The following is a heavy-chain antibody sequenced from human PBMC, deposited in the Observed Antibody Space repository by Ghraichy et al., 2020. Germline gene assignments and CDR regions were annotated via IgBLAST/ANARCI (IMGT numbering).Heavy chain of an antibody. D-gene: IGHD2-8*02. Sequence: GGSLRLSCAASGFTFRSYRMTWVRRAPGKGLEWVATIKEDGSETYYVDSVKGRFTSSRDNAENSLFLQMNSLRAEDTAVYYCARGGWRSMDVWGQGTTVTVSS. CDR1: GFTFRSYR. CDR3: ARGGWRSMDV. J-gene: IGHJ6*02. V-gene: IGHV3-7*01. CDR2: IKEDGSET.